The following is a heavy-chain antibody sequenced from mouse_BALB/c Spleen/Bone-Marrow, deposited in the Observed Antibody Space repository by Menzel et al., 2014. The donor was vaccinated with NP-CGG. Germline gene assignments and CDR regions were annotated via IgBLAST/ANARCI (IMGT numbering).Heavy chain of an antibody. J-gene: IGHJ3*01. CDR2: IDPANGNT. D-gene: IGHD2-4*01. Sequence: VQLKESGAELVKPGASVKLSCTASGFNIKDTYMHWVKQRPEQGLEWIGRIDPANGNTKYDPKFQGKAIITADTSSNTAYLQLSSLTSEDTAVYYCAVYDYEGFAYWGQGTLVTVSA. CDR1: GFNIKDTY. V-gene: IGHV14-3*02. CDR3: AVYDYEGFAY.